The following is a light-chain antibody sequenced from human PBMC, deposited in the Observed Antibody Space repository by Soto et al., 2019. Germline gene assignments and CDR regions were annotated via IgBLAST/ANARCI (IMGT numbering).Light chain of an antibody. J-gene: IGLJ3*02. CDR2: GNS. V-gene: IGLV1-40*01. CDR3: QSYDSSLSGWV. Sequence: QPVLTQPPSVSGAPGQRVTISCTGSSSNIGAGYDVHWYQQLPGTAPKLLIYGNSNRPSGVPDRFSGSKSGTPASLAITGLQAEDEADYYCQSYDSSLSGWVFGGGTKVTVL. CDR1: SSNIGAGYD.